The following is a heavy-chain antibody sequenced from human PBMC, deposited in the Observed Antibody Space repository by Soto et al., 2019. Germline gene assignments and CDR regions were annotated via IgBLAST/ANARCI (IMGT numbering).Heavy chain of an antibody. V-gene: IGHV4-30-4*01. D-gene: IGHD3-10*01. J-gene: IGHJ6*02. Sequence: SETLSLTCTVSGGSINCGDYYWTWVRQPPGKGLEWIGNIFHSGSTYYTPSLQSRVTISLDTSKNHFSLKLSSVTPADTAVYYCARDRYYGSGTYYNFYSGMDVWGQGTTVTVSS. CDR2: IFHSGST. CDR1: GGSINCGDYY. CDR3: ARDRYYGSGTYYNFYSGMDV.